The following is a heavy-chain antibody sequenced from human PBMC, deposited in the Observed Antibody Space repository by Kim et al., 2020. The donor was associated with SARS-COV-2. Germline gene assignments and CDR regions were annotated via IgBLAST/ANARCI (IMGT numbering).Heavy chain of an antibody. CDR1: GFTFGGNW. CDR2: INQDGSRK. J-gene: IGHJ4*02. V-gene: IGHV3-7*04. Sequence: GGSLRLSCAASGFTFGGNWMTWVRQAAGKGLEWVACINQDGSRKYYVDSAKGRFTISRDNAKNSVYLQMNSLRGEDTAVYYCARGRGVDYWGQGTLVTVSS. CDR3: ARGRGVDY.